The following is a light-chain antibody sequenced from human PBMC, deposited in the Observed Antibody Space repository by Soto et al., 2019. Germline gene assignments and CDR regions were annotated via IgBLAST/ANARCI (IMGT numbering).Light chain of an antibody. CDR2: GAS. J-gene: IGKJ1*01. CDR3: QQYGSSPTWT. Sequence: ESVLTQSPGTLSLSPGERATLSCRASQSVSNNYLAWYQQKPGQAPRLLIYGASTRATGIPDRFSGSGSGTDFPLTLSRLEPEDSAVYYCQQYGSSPTWTFGHGTKVEIK. V-gene: IGKV3-20*01. CDR1: QSVSNNY.